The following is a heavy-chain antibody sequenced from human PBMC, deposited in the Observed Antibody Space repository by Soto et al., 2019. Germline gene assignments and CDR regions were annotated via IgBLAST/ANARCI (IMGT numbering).Heavy chain of an antibody. Sequence: SVKVSCKASGGTFSSYAISWVRQAPGQGLEWMGGIIPIFGTANYAQKFQGRVTITADESTSTAYMELSSLRSEDTAVYYCASDGDGYNSRVYYFDYWGQGTLVTVSS. CDR2: IIPIFGTA. J-gene: IGHJ4*02. D-gene: IGHD5-12*01. CDR3: ASDGDGYNSRVYYFDY. V-gene: IGHV1-69*13. CDR1: GGTFSSYA.